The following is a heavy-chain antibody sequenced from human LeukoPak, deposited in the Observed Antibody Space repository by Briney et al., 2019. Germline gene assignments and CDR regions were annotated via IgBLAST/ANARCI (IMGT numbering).Heavy chain of an antibody. D-gene: IGHD3-22*01. J-gene: IGHJ4*02. V-gene: IGHV3-30-3*01. CDR2: ISYDGSNK. CDR1: GFTFSSYA. Sequence: GGSLRLSCAASGFTFSSYAMHWVRQAPGKGLEWVAVISYDGSNKYYADSVKGRFTISRDNSKNTLYLQMNSLRAEDTAVYYCARGPRVVITRDPPDYWGQGTLVTVSS. CDR3: ARGPRVVITRDPPDY.